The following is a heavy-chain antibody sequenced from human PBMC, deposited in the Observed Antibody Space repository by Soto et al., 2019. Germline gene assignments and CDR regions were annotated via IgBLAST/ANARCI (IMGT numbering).Heavy chain of an antibody. V-gene: IGHV1-18*01. CDR2: ISAYNGNT. D-gene: IGHD3-9*01. CDR1: GYTFTSYG. J-gene: IGHJ6*02. Sequence: QVQLVQSGAEVKKPGASVKVSCKASGYTFTSYGISWVRQAPGQGLEWMGWISAYNGNTNYAQKLQGRVTMTTDTSPSTAYMELSSLRSDDTAVYYCARDDYDITLGGWSYYGMDVWGQGTTVTVSS. CDR3: ARDDYDITLGGWSYYGMDV.